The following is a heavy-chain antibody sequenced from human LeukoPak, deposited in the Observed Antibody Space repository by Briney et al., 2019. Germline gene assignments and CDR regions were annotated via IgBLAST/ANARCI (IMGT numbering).Heavy chain of an antibody. CDR1: GFTLSSYA. V-gene: IGHV3-23*01. Sequence: GRSLRLSCAASGFTLSSYAMSWVRQAPGKGLEWVSAISGSGGSTYYADSVKGRFTISRDNSKNTLYLQMNSLRAEDTAVYYCANPSVEYFDYWGQGTLVTVSS. CDR3: ANPSVEYFDY. CDR2: ISGSGGST. J-gene: IGHJ4*02.